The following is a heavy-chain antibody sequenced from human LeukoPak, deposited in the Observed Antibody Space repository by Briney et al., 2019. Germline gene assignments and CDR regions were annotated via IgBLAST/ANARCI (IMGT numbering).Heavy chain of an antibody. D-gene: IGHD1-1*01. J-gene: IGHJ4*02. Sequence: SETLSLTCTVSGGSISSYYWSWIRQTPGKGLEWIGYKYYDGNSGNTNYNPSLESRVTISVDTSKNHVSLNLTSVTAADTAVYYCVRPESAGTKYRFDYWGQGALVTVSS. CDR3: VRPESAGTKYRFDY. CDR2: KYYDGNSGNT. CDR1: GGSISSYY. V-gene: IGHV4-59*01.